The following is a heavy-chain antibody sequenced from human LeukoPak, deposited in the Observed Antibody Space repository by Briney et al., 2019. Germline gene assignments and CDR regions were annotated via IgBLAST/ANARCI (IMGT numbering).Heavy chain of an antibody. J-gene: IGHJ4*02. CDR3: ARVGYGSSGHYYFDY. CDR1: GGSISSYH. V-gene: IGHV4-59*01. D-gene: IGHD3-22*01. Sequence: PSETLSLTCTVSGGSISSYHWSWIRQPPGKGLEWIGYIYYSGSTNYNPSLKSRVTISVDTSKNQSSLKLSSVTAADTAVYYCARVGYGSSGHYYFDYWGQGTLVTVSS. CDR2: IYYSGST.